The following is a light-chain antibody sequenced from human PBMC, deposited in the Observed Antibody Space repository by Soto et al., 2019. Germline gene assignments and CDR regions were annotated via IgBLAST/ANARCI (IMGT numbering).Light chain of an antibody. CDR2: DVS. V-gene: IGLV2-14*03. CDR1: SSDIGSSNY. CDR3: SSYGASSTL. Sequence: QSALTQPASLSGSPGQSITISCTGTSSDIGSSNYVSWYQQRPGKAPKLMIFDVSYRPSGISDRFSGSKSGNTASLTISGLQPEDEADYYCSSYGASSTLFGGGTKVTVL. J-gene: IGLJ3*02.